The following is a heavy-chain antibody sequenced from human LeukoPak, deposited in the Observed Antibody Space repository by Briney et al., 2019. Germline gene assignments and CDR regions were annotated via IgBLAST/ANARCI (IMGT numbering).Heavy chain of an antibody. Sequence: GASVKVSCKASGYTFTSYAMHWVRQAPGQRLEWMGWINAGNGNTKYSQKFQGRVTITRDTSASTAYMELSSLRSEDTAVYYCARAFLGTTRLDYWGQGTLVTVSS. D-gene: IGHD1-14*01. CDR2: INAGNGNT. V-gene: IGHV1-3*01. CDR1: GYTFTSYA. J-gene: IGHJ4*02. CDR3: ARAFLGTTRLDY.